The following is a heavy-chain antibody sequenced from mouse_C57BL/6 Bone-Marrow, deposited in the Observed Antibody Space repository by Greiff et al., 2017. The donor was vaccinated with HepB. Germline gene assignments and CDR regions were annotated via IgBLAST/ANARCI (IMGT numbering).Heavy chain of an antibody. V-gene: IGHV1-4*01. CDR1: GYTFTSYT. Sequence: QVQLQQSGAELARPGASVKMSCKASGYTFTSYTMHWVKQRPGQGLEWIGYINPSSGYTKYNQKFKDKATLTADKSSSTAYIQLSSLTSEDSAVYYCARALRWYFDYWGQGTTLTVSS. CDR2: INPSSGYT. D-gene: IGHD1-1*01. J-gene: IGHJ2*01. CDR3: ARALRWYFDY.